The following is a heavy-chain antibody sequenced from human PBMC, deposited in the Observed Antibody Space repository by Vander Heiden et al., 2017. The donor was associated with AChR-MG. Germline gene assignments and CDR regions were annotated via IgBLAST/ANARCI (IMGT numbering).Heavy chain of an antibody. V-gene: IGHV4-34*01. J-gene: IGHJ4*02. D-gene: IGHD6-13*01. Sequence: QVQLQQWGAGLLKPSEPLSLTCGVYGGSFSGYYWSWIRQPPGKGLEWIGEINHSGSTNYNPSLKSRVTISVDTSKNQFSLKLSSVTAADTAVYYCARSRRRAAAGRIFDYWGQGTLVTVSS. CDR2: INHSGST. CDR1: GGSFSGYY. CDR3: ARSRRRAAAGRIFDY.